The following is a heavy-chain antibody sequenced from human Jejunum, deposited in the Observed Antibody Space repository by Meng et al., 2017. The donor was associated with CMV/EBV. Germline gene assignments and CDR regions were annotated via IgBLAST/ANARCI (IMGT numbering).Heavy chain of an antibody. Sequence: QGHLQEWGPGLVSPSETLSLTCTVSGGSIRNYCWSWIRQPDGKKLEWIVRISPSGNINYIPSLKGRVTMSLDTSNNQIFLNLTSVTAADTALYYCARGESRGYYYFDYWGQGILVTVSS. D-gene: IGHD3-22*01. CDR1: GGSIRNYC. CDR3: ARGESRGYYYFDY. J-gene: IGHJ4*02. V-gene: IGHV4-4*07. CDR2: ISPSGNI.